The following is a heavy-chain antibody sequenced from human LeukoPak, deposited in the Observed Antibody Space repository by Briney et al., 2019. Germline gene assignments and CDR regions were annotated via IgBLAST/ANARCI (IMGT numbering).Heavy chain of an antibody. V-gene: IGHV4-59*01. J-gene: IGHJ4*02. CDR1: GGSISSYY. D-gene: IGHD4-17*01. CDR3: AATDYGDYPFDY. CDR2: IYYSGST. Sequence: PSETLSLTCTVSGGSISSYYWSWIRQPPGKGLEWIGYIYYSGSTNYNPSLKSRVTISVDTSKNQFSLKLSSVTAADTAVYYCAATDYGDYPFDYWGQGTLVIVSS.